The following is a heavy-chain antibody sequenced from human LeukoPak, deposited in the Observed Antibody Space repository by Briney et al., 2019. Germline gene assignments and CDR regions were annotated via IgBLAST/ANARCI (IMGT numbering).Heavy chain of an antibody. Sequence: SETLSLTCTVSGGSISSSSYYWDWIRQPPGKGLEWIGSIYYSGSTYYNPSLKSRVTISVDTSKNQFSRKLSSVTAADTAVLYCARRYCSGGTCYSERGAFDIWGQGTMVTVSS. V-gene: IGHV4-39*07. CDR1: GGSISSSSYY. CDR2: IYYSGST. J-gene: IGHJ3*02. CDR3: ARRYCSGGTCYSERGAFDI. D-gene: IGHD2-15*01.